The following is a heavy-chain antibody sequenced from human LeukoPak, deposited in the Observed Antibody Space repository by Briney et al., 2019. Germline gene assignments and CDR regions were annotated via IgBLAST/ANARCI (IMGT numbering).Heavy chain of an antibody. CDR2: MYYSGST. CDR1: GGSISYYY. Sequence: KPSETLSLTFTVPGGSISYYYRSWIRQPPGKGLEWIGYMYYSGSTNYNPSLKSRVTISVDPSKNQFSLKLSSVTAADTAVYYCARRGYRRGFYYFDYWGQETLVTVSS. V-gene: IGHV4-59*08. CDR3: ARRGYRRGFYYFDY. D-gene: IGHD5-12*01. J-gene: IGHJ4*02.